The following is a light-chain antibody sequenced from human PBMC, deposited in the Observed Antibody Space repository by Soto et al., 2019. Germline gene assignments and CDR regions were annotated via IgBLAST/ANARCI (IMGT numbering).Light chain of an antibody. J-gene: IGKJ5*01. CDR3: QQSSNWPPIT. CDR1: QSVSSY. V-gene: IGKV3-11*01. Sequence: EIVLTQSPATLSVSPGERATLSCRASQSVSSYLAWYQQKPGQAPRLIIYDAYNRATGIPARFSGSGSGTDFTLTISSLEPEDFAVYYCQQSSNWPPITCGQGTRLEI. CDR2: DAY.